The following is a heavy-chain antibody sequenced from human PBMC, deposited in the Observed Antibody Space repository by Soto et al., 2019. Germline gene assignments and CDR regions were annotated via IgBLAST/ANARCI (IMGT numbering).Heavy chain of an antibody. CDR2: IPYHGSQQ. Sequence: QVQLVESGGGVVQPGRSLRLSCAASGFRFNSYGMHWVRQAPGKGLEWVAVIPYHGSQQYYADSVKGRFTISRDNSKNTLYLQMNSLRAEDTAVYYCAKVDCITTSCKWNDAFDIWGLGTMVTVSS. J-gene: IGHJ3*02. V-gene: IGHV3-30*18. CDR1: GFRFNSYG. D-gene: IGHD2-2*01. CDR3: AKVDCITTSCKWNDAFDI.